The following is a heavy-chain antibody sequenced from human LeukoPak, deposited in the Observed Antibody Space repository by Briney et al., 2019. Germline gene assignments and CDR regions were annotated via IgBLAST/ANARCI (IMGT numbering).Heavy chain of an antibody. Sequence: GASVKVSCKASGYTFTSYGISWVRQAPGQGLEWMGWVSAYNGKTNYAQKLQGRVTMTTDTSTSTAYMELRSLRSDDTAVYYCARHLGSSSGYPPYYYYYGMDVWGQGTTVTVSS. J-gene: IGHJ6*02. D-gene: IGHD3-22*01. CDR3: ARHLGSSSGYPPYYYYYGMDV. CDR1: GYTFTSYG. CDR2: VSAYNGKT. V-gene: IGHV1-18*01.